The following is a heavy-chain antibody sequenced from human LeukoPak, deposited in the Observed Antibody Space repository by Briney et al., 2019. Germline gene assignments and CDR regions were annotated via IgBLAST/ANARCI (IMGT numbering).Heavy chain of an antibody. CDR3: AKGSGSSSWGYFDY. CDR1: GFTFSSYA. D-gene: IGHD6-6*01. CDR2: ISGSGGST. Sequence: TGGSLRLSCAASGFTFSSYAMSWVRQAPGKGQEWVSAISGSGGSTYYADSVKGRFTISRDNSKNTLYLQMNSLRAEDTAVYYCAKGSGSSSWGYFDYWGQGTLLTVSS. V-gene: IGHV3-23*01. J-gene: IGHJ4*02.